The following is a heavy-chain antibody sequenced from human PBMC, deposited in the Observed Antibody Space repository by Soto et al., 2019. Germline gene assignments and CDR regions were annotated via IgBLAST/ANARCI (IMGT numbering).Heavy chain of an antibody. J-gene: IGHJ2*01. CDR1: GFSFRDYY. V-gene: IGHV3-11*01. Sequence: ESGGGLVKPGGSLRLSCAASGFSFRDYYMSWIRQAPGKGLEWISYISTSGSTLFYADSVKGRFTISRDNARNSLYLQISSLRAEDTAVYYCVRISVRPRAIRTAPGRWYFDLWGRGALATVSS. CDR2: ISTSGSTL. D-gene: IGHD1-1*01. CDR3: VRISVRPRAIRTAPGRWYFDL.